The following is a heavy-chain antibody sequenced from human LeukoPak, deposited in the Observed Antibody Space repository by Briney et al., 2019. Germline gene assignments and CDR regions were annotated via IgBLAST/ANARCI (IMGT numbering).Heavy chain of an antibody. CDR1: GGSFSGHY. J-gene: IGHJ2*01. D-gene: IGHD2-15*01. V-gene: IGHV4-34*01. CDR3: ARYVVVAAVYRYFDL. CDR2: INHSGST. Sequence: PSETLSLTCAVYGGSFSGHYWSWIRQPPGKGLEWIGEINHSGSTNHNPSLKSRVTISVDTSKNQFSLKLSSVTAADTAVYYCARYVVVAAVYRYFDLWGRGTLVTVSS.